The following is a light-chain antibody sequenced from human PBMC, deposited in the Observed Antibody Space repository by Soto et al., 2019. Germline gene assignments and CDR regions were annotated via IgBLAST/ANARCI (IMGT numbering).Light chain of an antibody. Sequence: SYELTQPPSVSVAPGQSARITCGGNNIGSQSVHWYQQKPGQAPVLVVYDDNDRPSGIPERFSGAKSGNTATLSITRGGAGDEADYDCQVWDSGTDHAVFGVGTQPTVL. CDR1: NIGSQS. J-gene: IGLJ2*01. V-gene: IGLV3-21*02. CDR3: QVWDSGTDHAV. CDR2: DDN.